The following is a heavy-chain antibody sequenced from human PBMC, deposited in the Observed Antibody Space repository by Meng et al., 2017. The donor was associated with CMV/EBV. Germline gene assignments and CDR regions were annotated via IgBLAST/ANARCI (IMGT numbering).Heavy chain of an antibody. CDR1: GYTFTSYA. CDR3: AGDFSWDSSGYHY. J-gene: IGHJ4*02. V-gene: IGHV1-3*01. Sequence: KASGYTFTSYAMHWVRQAAGQRLERMGWINAGNGNTRYSQKFQGRVTITRDKSASTAYMELSSLRSEDTAVYYCAGDFSWDSSGYHYWGQGTLVTVSS. CDR2: INAGNGNT. D-gene: IGHD3-22*01.